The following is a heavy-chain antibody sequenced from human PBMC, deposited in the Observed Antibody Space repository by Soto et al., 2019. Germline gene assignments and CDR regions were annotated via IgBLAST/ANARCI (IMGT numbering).Heavy chain of an antibody. Sequence: QVQLVQSGVEVKKPGASVKVSCETSGYTFRDFGISWVRQAPGQGLEWVGWVNPYNGNTYTAQRFQDSVAFSTDTLTRKVVMELTCLSLGYRVIFCWAIVDRSAWWAFDSLGQGALVTVSS. CDR3: AIVDRSAWWAFDS. V-gene: IGHV1-18*04. CDR1: GYTFRDFG. D-gene: IGHD2-15*01. J-gene: IGHJ4*02. CDR2: VNPYNGNT.